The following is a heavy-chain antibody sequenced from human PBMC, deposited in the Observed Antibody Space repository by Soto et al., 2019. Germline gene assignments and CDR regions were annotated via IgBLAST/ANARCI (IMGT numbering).Heavy chain of an antibody. D-gene: IGHD2-15*01. J-gene: IGHJ4*02. CDR3: AKGSGGSCYSGLDC. V-gene: IGHV3-23*01. CDR1: GLTFSSFA. CDR2: MSDSGGTT. Sequence: VQLLESGGGLVQPGGSLRLSCAASGLTFSSFAMTWVRQAPGKGLEWVSSMSDSGGTTFYADSVKGRFTISRDNSKNTLYLQMKSLRTEDTAVYYCAKGSGGSCYSGLDCWGQGTLVTVSS.